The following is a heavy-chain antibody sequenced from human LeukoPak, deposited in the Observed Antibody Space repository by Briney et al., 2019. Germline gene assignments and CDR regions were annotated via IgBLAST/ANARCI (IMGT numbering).Heavy chain of an antibody. CDR3: ATPYDAKVAPFDL. CDR1: GVSFSSFQ. D-gene: IGHD2-8*01. CDR2: IHMTGRT. J-gene: IGHJ4*02. V-gene: IGHV4-4*09. Sequence: PSETLSHTCTVSGVSFSSFQWSWIRQSPVKGLEWIGNIHMTGRTDYNPSLKSRVTISMDTSKSQFSLLLTSVSAADTAIYFCATPYDAKVAPFDLLGQGILVTVSS.